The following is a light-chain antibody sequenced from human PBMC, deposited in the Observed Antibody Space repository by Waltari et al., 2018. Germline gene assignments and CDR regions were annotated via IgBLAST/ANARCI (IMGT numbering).Light chain of an antibody. J-gene: IGLJ3*02. V-gene: IGLV2-14*01. CDR1: NIDVGPSQY. CDR3: SSYTTSATWV. CDR2: EVS. Sequence: QSALTQPAAVAGAPGQSITIACTGTNIDVGPSQYVSWYQQNPGKAPKLIIFEVSRRPSGVSYRFSGSKSGSTASLTISGLQAGDEADYYCSSYTTSATWVFGGGTRVAVL.